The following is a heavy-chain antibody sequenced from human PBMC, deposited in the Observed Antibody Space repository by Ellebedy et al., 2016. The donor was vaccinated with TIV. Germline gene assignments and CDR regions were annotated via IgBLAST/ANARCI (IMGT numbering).Heavy chain of an antibody. V-gene: IGHV3-21*01. CDR2: ISSSSSYI. CDR3: ASWFGDLASPFDV. D-gene: IGHD3-10*01. Sequence: GGSLRLSCAASGFTFNSYNMNWVRQAPGKGLEWVSSISSSSSYIYYADSVKGRFTVSRDNAKNSLYLQMNSLRVEDTAVYYCASWFGDLASPFDVWGQGTMVTVSS. CDR1: GFTFNSYN. J-gene: IGHJ3*01.